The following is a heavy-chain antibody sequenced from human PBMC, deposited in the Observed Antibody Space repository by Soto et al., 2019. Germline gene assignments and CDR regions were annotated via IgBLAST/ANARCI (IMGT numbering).Heavy chain of an antibody. D-gene: IGHD2-15*01. Sequence: SVKVSCKASGGTFSSYTISLVRQAPGQGLEWMGRIIPILGIANYAQKFQGRVTITADKSTSTAYMELSSLRSEDTAVYYCARDAPQVCSGGSCYSEGTDYWXQGTLVTVSS. V-gene: IGHV1-69*04. CDR2: IIPILGIA. CDR3: ARDAPQVCSGGSCYSEGTDY. J-gene: IGHJ4*02. CDR1: GGTFSSYT.